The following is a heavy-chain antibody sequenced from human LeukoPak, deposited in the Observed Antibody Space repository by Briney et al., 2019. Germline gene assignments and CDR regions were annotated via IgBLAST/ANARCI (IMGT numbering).Heavy chain of an antibody. Sequence: GAAVKVSFKASGYTFTGYYMHWVRQAPGQGLEWMGWINPNSGGTNYAQKFQGRFTMTRDTSISTAYMELSRLRSDDTAVYYCARADDSRRTLYYWGQGTLVTVSS. CDR1: GYTFTGYY. V-gene: IGHV1-2*02. CDR2: INPNSGGT. D-gene: IGHD2/OR15-2a*01. J-gene: IGHJ4*02. CDR3: ARADDSRRTLYY.